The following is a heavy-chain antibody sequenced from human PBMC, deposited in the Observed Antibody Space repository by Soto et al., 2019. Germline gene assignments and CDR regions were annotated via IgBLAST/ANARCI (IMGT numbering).Heavy chain of an antibody. CDR2: ISAYNHNT. V-gene: IGHV1-18*01. J-gene: IGHJ6*02. CDR3: GSGDPIFGMANGVAV. CDR1: GYIFRKYG. D-gene: IGHD3-3*01. Sequence: ASVRVPCKASGYIFRKYGITWVRQAPGQGLELLGWISAYNHNTGSAQRLQGRVTFTTDRSTRKAYMELRGLTSDDTGVYYCGSGDPIFGMANGVAVWGRRTTVPVCS.